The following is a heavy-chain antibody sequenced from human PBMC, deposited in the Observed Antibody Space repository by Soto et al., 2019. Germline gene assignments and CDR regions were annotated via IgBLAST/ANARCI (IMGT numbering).Heavy chain of an antibody. CDR3: ARDTREAARYYYYYGMDV. D-gene: IGHD6-6*01. V-gene: IGHV3-74*01. Sequence: EVQLVESGGGLVQPGGSLRLSCAASGFTFSSYWMHWVRQAPGKGLVWVSRINSDGSSTSYADSVKGRFTISRDSAKNTLYRQMNSLRAEDTAVYYCARDTREAARYYYYYGMDVWGQGTTVTVSS. CDR1: GFTFSSYW. CDR2: INSDGSST. J-gene: IGHJ6*02.